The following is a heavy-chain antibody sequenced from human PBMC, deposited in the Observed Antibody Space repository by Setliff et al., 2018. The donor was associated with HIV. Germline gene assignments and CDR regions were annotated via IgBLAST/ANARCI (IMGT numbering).Heavy chain of an antibody. Sequence: GESLKISCKGSGYSFTSYWIGWVRQMPGKGLEWMGIIYPGDSDTRYSPSFQGRVTISADKSISTAYLQWSSLKASDTAMYYCARNPTSRLGELSGFDPWGQGTLVTVSS. CDR2: IYPGDSDT. J-gene: IGHJ5*02. CDR3: ARNPTSRLGELSGFDP. V-gene: IGHV5-51*01. D-gene: IGHD3-16*02. CDR1: GYSFTSYW.